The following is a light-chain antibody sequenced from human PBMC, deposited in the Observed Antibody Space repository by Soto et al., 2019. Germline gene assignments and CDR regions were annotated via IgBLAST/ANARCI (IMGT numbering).Light chain of an antibody. CDR2: KAS. V-gene: IGKV1-5*03. J-gene: IGKJ1*01. CDR1: QTISSW. CDR3: QQYNSYLWT. Sequence: DIQMTQSPSTLSASVRDRVTITCRASQTISSWLAWFQQRPGRAPKFLIYKASSLKNGVPLRFSGSGSGTQFTLTNSSLQPDDFATYYCQQYNSYLWTFGQGTKVDI.